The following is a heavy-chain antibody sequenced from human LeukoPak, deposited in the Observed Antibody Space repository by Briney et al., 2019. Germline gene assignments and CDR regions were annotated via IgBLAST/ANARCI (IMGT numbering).Heavy chain of an antibody. V-gene: IGHV4-39*01. D-gene: IGHD2-8*02. J-gene: IGHJ4*02. CDR1: GGSISRKPNY. CDR2: IYYSGNS. CDR3: ATQLDSTGSNTGFITK. Sequence: TAETLTLTCTLSGGSISRKPNYWAWLFPSPGHDQQPVGSIYYSGNSFYNASLESRATLYVDTSKNQFVLRVDSFAAADTALYYCATQLDSTGSNTGFITKWGPGRLVTVSS.